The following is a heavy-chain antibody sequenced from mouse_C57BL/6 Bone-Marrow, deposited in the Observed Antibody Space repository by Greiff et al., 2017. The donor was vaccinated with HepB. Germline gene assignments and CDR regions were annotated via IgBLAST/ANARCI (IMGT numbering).Heavy chain of an antibody. D-gene: IGHD3-2*02. J-gene: IGHJ2*01. V-gene: IGHV5-16*01. Sequence: EVQLVESEGGLVQPGSSMKLSCTASGFTFSDYYMAWVRQVPEKGLEWVANINYDGSSTYYLDSLKSRFIISRDNAKNILYLQMSSLKSEDTATYYCARCSGYFDYWGQGTTLTVSS. CDR3: ARCSGYFDY. CDR1: GFTFSDYY. CDR2: INYDGSST.